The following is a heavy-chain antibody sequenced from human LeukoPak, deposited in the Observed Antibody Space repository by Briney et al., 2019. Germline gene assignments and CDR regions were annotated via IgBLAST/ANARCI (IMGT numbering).Heavy chain of an antibody. V-gene: IGHV3-7*01. CDR2: IKQDGSEK. CDR1: GFTFSSYW. D-gene: IGHD3-3*01. CDR3: ARDLAPYYDFWSGYQTGWFDP. Sequence: GRSLRLSCAASGFTFSSYWMSWVRQAPGKGLEWVANIKQDGSEKYYVDSVKGRFTISRDNAKNSLYLQMNSLRAEDTAVYYCARDLAPYYDFWSGYQTGWFDPWGQGTLVTVSS. J-gene: IGHJ5*02.